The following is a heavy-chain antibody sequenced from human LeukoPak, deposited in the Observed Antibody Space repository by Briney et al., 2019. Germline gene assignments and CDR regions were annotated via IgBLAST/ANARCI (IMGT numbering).Heavy chain of an antibody. CDR3: ARTTVVKGSDAFDI. D-gene: IGHD4-23*01. J-gene: IGHJ3*02. CDR1: GYTFTGYY. V-gene: IGHV1-2*02. Sequence: ASVKVSCKASGYTFTGYYMHWVRQAPGQGLEWMGWINPNSGGTNYAQKFQGRVTMTRDTSISTAYMELSRLRSDDTAVYYCARTTVVKGSDAFDIWGQGTMVTVSS. CDR2: INPNSGGT.